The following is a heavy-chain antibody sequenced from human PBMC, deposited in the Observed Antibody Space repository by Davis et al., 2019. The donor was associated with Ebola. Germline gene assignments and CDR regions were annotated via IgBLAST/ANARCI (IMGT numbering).Heavy chain of an antibody. CDR3: ARQARVDV. CDR2: ISGSASST. Sequence: GESLKISCAASGFTFSSHSMIWVRQAPGKGLEWLSYISGSASSTSYADSVKGRFSISRDNAKNSLYLQINSLRVEDTAVYYCARQARVDVWGQGTTVTVSS. J-gene: IGHJ6*02. CDR1: GFTFSSHS. V-gene: IGHV3-48*03.